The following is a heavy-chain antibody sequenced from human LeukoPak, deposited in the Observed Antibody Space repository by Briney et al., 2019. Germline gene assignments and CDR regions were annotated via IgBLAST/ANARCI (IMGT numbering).Heavy chain of an antibody. CDR2: VYYSGST. J-gene: IGHJ3*02. CDR3: AALGYCSSTSCLGAFDI. Sequence: SETLSLTCTVSGGSISSSSYNWGWIRQPPGKGLEWIGSVYYSGSTYYNPSLKSRVTMSVDTSKNQFSLKLSSVTAADTAVYYCAALGYCSSTSCLGAFDIWGQGTMVTVSS. D-gene: IGHD2-2*01. CDR1: GGSISSSSYN. V-gene: IGHV4-39*01.